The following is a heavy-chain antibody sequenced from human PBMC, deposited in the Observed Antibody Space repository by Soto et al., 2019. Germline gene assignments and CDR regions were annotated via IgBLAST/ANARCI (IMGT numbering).Heavy chain of an antibody. CDR3: ARAGGAGTTVLARLFDY. J-gene: IGHJ4*02. D-gene: IGHD1-7*01. CDR1: GYTFTGYY. CDR2: INPNSGGT. Sequence: ASVKVSCKASGYTFTGYYMHWVRQAPGQGLEWMGWINPNSGGTNYAQKLQGWVTMTRDTSISTAYMELSRLRSDDTAVYYCARAGGAGTTVLARLFDYWGQGTLVTVSS. V-gene: IGHV1-2*04.